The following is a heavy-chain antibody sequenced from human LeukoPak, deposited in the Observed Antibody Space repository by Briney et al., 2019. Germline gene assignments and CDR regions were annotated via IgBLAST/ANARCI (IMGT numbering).Heavy chain of an antibody. Sequence: ASVKVSCKASGYTFTSNGISWVRQAPGQGLEWLGWIGAYNGDTKYAQKLQGRVTMTTDTSTSTSYMELRSLRSEDTAVYYCARNNLVPAAIGRGNWFDPWGQGTLVTVSS. CDR2: IGAYNGDT. CDR3: ARNNLVPAAIGRGNWFDP. V-gene: IGHV1-18*01. D-gene: IGHD2-2*02. J-gene: IGHJ5*02. CDR1: GYTFTSNG.